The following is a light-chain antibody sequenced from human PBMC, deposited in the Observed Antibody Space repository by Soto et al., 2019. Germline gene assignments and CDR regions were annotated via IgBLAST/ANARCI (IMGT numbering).Light chain of an antibody. CDR1: QGISSW. J-gene: IGKJ5*01. CDR3: QQANSFPIT. V-gene: IGKV1-12*01. CDR2: AAS. Sequence: DIQMTQSPSSLSASVVDRVTITFRASQGISSWLAWYQKKPGKAPNLLIYAASSLQSGVPSRFSGSESGTDFTLTISSLQPEDCAIYFCQQANSFPITFGQGTRLEIK.